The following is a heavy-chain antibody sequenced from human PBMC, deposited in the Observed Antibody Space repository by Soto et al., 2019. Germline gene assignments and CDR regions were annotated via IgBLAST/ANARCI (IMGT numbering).Heavy chain of an antibody. J-gene: IGHJ6*02. D-gene: IGHD2-2*01. V-gene: IGHV1-2*02. CDR1: GYTFTGYY. CDR3: ARERYQVISDGMDV. Sequence: QVQLVQSGAEVKTPGASVRVSCKASGYTFTGYYIHWVREAPGQGLEWMGWINPQTGGTSYAQKFQGRVTLSRDTSINTAYLELTRVRFGDAAVYFCARERYQVISDGMDVWGQGTTVTVSS. CDR2: INPQTGGT.